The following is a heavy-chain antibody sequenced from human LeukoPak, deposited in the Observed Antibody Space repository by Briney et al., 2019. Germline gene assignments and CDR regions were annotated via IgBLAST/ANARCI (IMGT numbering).Heavy chain of an antibody. CDR2: ISSSGSTI. CDR3: ARVIWTYYYGSGSYYNYFDY. D-gene: IGHD3-10*01. J-gene: IGHJ4*02. V-gene: IGHV3-48*04. Sequence: GSLRLSCVASGFTLGSYWMTWVRQAPGKGLEWVSYISSSGSTIYYADSVKGRFTISRDNAKNSLYLQMNSLRAEDTAVYYCARVIWTYYYGSGSYYNYFDYWGQGTLVTVSS. CDR1: GFTLGSYW.